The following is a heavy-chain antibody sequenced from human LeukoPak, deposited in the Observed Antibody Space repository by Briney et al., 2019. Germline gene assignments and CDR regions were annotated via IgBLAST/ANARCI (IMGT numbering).Heavy chain of an antibody. Sequence: SQTLSLTCAISGDSVSSNSAAWNWIRQSPSRGLEWLGRTYYRSKWYNDYAVSVKSRITINPDTSKNQFSLKLSSVTAADTAVYYCASDDYNNYVGGPFDYWGQGTLVTVSS. J-gene: IGHJ4*02. CDR2: TYYRSKWYN. D-gene: IGHD4-11*01. CDR3: ASDDYNNYVGGPFDY. CDR1: GDSVSSNSAA. V-gene: IGHV6-1*01.